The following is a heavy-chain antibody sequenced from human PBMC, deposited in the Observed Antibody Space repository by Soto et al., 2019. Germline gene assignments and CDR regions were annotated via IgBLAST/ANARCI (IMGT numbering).Heavy chain of an antibody. CDR3: AKVLGQGTIPDH. D-gene: IGHD2-21*01. V-gene: IGHV3-30*18. Sequence: QVQLVESGGGVVQPGRSLRLSCAASGFTFNSYGMHWVRQGTGKGLEWVALISYDGSDKYYQDSVNGRFTISSDNSKNTLYLQRNSLSPEDTAVYSCAKVLGQGTIPDHWGQGTLVTVSS. J-gene: IGHJ1*01. CDR2: ISYDGSDK. CDR1: GFTFNSYG.